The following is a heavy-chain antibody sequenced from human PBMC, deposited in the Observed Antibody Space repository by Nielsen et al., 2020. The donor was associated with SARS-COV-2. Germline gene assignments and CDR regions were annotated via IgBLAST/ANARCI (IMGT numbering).Heavy chain of an antibody. V-gene: IGHV6-1*01. Sequence: SETLSLTCAISGDSVSSGSAAWNWIRQSPSRGLEWLGRTYYRSKWYNDYAVSVKSRITINPDTSKNQFSLHLNSVTPEDTAVYYCARARGAYGDYYYYYYTDVRGKGTTVTVSS. J-gene: IGHJ6*03. CDR1: GDSVSSGSAA. CDR3: ARARGAYGDYYYYYYTDV. CDR2: TYYRSKWYN. D-gene: IGHD4-17*01.